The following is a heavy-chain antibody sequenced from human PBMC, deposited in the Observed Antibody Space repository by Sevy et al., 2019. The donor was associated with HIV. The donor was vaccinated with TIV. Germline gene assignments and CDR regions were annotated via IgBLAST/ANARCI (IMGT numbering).Heavy chain of an antibody. Sequence: GGSLRLSCAASGFTFDDYAMHWVRQAPGKGLEWVSGISWNSGSIGYADSVKGRFTISRDNAKNSLYLQMNSLRAEDTALYYCAADYGSGSQFDYWGQGNLVTVSS. CDR1: GFTFDDYA. J-gene: IGHJ4*02. D-gene: IGHD3-10*01. CDR2: ISWNSGSI. CDR3: AADYGSGSQFDY. V-gene: IGHV3-9*01.